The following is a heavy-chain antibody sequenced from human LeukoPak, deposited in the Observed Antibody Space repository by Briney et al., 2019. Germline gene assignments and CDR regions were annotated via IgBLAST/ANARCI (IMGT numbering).Heavy chain of an antibody. Sequence: PGGSLRLSCAASGFTFSSYAMHWVREAPGKGLEWVAVISYDGSDKYYADSVKGRFTISRDNSKITLYLQMNSLRAEDTAVYYCARDRLTPTGLVRQVEHNHYYYYCGMDVWGQGTTVTVSS. D-gene: IGHD1-1*01. V-gene: IGHV3-30-3*01. CDR2: ISYDGSDK. J-gene: IGHJ6*02. CDR3: ARDRLTPTGLVRQVEHNHYYYYCGMDV. CDR1: GFTFSSYA.